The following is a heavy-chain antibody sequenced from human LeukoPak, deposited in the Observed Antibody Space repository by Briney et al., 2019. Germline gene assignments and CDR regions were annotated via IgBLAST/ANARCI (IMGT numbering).Heavy chain of an antibody. Sequence: QAGGSLRLSCAASGFTFSSYGMPWVRQAPGKGLEWVAVISYDGSNKYHADSVKGRFTISRDNSTNTLYLQMNSLRAEDTAVYYCAKGAFGELFYYFDCWGQGTLVTVSS. J-gene: IGHJ4*02. D-gene: IGHD3-10*01. CDR1: GFTFSSYG. V-gene: IGHV3-30*18. CDR3: AKGAFGELFYYFDC. CDR2: ISYDGSNK.